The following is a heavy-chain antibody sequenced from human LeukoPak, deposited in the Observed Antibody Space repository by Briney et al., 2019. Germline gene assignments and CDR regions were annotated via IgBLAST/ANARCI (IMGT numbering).Heavy chain of an antibody. D-gene: IGHD4-17*01. CDR2: IYYSGNT. V-gene: IGHV4-59*08. CDR1: GGSIRSSC. Sequence: SETLSLTCTVAGGSIRSSCWSWIRQPPGKGLEWIGYIYYSGNTNYNPSLKSRVTISVDTSKNQFSLKLSSVTAADTAVYYCANYGDYGWYFDLWGRGTLVTVSS. J-gene: IGHJ2*01. CDR3: ANYGDYGWYFDL.